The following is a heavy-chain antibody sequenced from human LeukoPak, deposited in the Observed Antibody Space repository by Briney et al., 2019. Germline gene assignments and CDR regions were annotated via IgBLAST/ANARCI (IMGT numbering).Heavy chain of an antibody. D-gene: IGHD3-10*01. V-gene: IGHV4-34*01. J-gene: IGHJ6*03. CDR2: INHSGST. CDR1: GGSFSGYY. CDR3: ARGRYYYGSGSYWYYYYYMDV. Sequence: SETLSLTCAVYGGSFSGYYWSWIRQPPGKGLEWIGEINHSGSTNYNPSLKSRVTISVDTSMNQFSLKLSSVTAADTAVYYCARGRYYYGSGSYWYYYYYMDVWGKGTTVTVSS.